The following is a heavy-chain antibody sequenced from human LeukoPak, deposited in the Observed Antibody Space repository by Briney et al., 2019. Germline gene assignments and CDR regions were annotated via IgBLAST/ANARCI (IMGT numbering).Heavy chain of an antibody. CDR3: AKDPAGYYGSSGYYYMYYFDY. CDR2: ISGSGGST. J-gene: IGHJ4*02. D-gene: IGHD3-22*01. CDR1: GFTFSSYA. Sequence: TGGSLRLSCAASGFTFSSYAMSWVRQAPGKGLEWASAISGSGGSTYYADSVKGRFTISRDNSKNTLYLQMNSLRAEDTAVYYCAKDPAGYYGSSGYYYMYYFDYWGQGTLVTVSS. V-gene: IGHV3-23*01.